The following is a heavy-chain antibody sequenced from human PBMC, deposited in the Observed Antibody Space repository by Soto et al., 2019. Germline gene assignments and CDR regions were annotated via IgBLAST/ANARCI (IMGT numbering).Heavy chain of an antibody. Sequence: SETLSLTCTVSGDSFSTSNYYWGWIRQPPGKGLEWIGNIFYGGGTGVTYYNPSLKSRVIISVDTSKNQFSLKLRSITAADTAFYFCARRRGGDSLFDSWGQGKLVTVSS. CDR2: IFYGGGTGVT. V-gene: IGHV4-39*01. CDR3: ARRRGGDSLFDS. CDR1: GDSFSTSNYY. J-gene: IGHJ4*02. D-gene: IGHD4-17*01.